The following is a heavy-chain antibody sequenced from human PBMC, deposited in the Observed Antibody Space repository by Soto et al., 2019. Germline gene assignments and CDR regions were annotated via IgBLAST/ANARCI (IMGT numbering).Heavy chain of an antibody. J-gene: IGHJ4*02. V-gene: IGHV3-15*01. CDR3: TTAIFGVDGDY. Sequence: GGSLRLSCAASGFTFSNAWMSWVRQAPGKGLEWVGRIKSKTDGGTTDYAAPVKGRFTISRDDSKNTLYLQMNSLKTEDTAVYYWTTAIFGVDGDYWGQGTLVTVSS. D-gene: IGHD3-3*01. CDR2: IKSKTDGGTT. CDR1: GFTFSNAW.